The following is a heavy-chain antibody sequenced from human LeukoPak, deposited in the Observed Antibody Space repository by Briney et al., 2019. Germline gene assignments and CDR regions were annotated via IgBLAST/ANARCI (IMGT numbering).Heavy chain of an antibody. V-gene: IGHV4-38-2*01. CDR2: IYHSGST. Sequence: SETLSLTCAVSGYSISSGYYWGWIRQPPGKGLEWIGSIYHSGSTYYNPSLKSRVTISVDTSKNQFSLKLSSVTAADTAVYYCARLGGYSYGGNFDYWGQGTLVTVSS. J-gene: IGHJ4*02. D-gene: IGHD5-18*01. CDR1: GYSISSGYY. CDR3: ARLGGYSYGGNFDY.